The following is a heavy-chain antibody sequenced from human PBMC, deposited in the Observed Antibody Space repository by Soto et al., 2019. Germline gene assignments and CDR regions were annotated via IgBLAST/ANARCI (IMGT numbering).Heavy chain of an antibody. J-gene: IGHJ6*03. V-gene: IGHV3-48*01. CDR3: AREAASTRMDV. CDR1: GFTFSTYS. CDR2: ISSGSGTL. Sequence: PGGSLRLSCAATGFTFSTYSMNWVRQAPGKGLEWLSYISSGSGTLYYADSVRGRFTISRDNAKNSLYLQMNSLRAEDTAVYYCAREAASTRMDVWGKGATVTVSS. D-gene: IGHD2-15*01.